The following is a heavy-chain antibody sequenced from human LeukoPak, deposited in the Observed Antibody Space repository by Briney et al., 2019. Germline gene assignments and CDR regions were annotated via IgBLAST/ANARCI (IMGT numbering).Heavy chain of an antibody. J-gene: IGHJ4*02. CDR2: INPSGGST. D-gene: IGHD6-13*01. CDR1: GYTFTSYY. Sequence: ASVKVSCKASGYTFTSYYIHWVRQAPGQGLEWMGIINPSGGSTSYAQKFQGRVTITADKSTSTAYMELSSLRSEDTAVYYCARDRIPYPYSSSWFYPHFDYWGQGTLVTVSS. CDR3: ARDRIPYPYSSSWFYPHFDY. V-gene: IGHV1-46*01.